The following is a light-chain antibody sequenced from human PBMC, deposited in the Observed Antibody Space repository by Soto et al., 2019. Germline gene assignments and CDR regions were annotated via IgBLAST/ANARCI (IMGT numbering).Light chain of an antibody. CDR1: SSDVGSDYNY. CDR2: DVS. CDR3: CSYTSISTYV. J-gene: IGLJ1*01. V-gene: IGLV2-14*03. Sequence: QSALTQPASVSGSPGQSIAISCTGTSSDVGSDYNYVSWYQQHPGKAPKLMVYDVSTRPSGVSNRFSGSKSGTTASLTISGLQAEDEADYYCCSYTSISTYVFGTGTKLTV.